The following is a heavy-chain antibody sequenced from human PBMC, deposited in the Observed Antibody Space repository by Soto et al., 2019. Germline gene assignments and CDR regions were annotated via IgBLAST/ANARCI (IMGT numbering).Heavy chain of an antibody. CDR1: GDSVSSDSVA. J-gene: IGHJ4*02. CDR3: ATDRGKYIDFFDY. V-gene: IGHV6-1*01. D-gene: IGHD1-26*01. Sequence: PSQTLSLTCAISGDSVSSDSVAWNWIRQSTTRGLEWLGRTYYRTKWCNDYAVSVMSRITITPDTSRNQFSLQLTSVTPEDTAVYYCATDRGKYIDFFDYWGQGILVTVSS. CDR2: TYYRTKWCN.